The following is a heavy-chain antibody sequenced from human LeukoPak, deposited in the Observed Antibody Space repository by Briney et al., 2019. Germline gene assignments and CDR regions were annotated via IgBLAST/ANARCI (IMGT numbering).Heavy chain of an antibody. V-gene: IGHV4-31*03. Sequence: PSQTLSLTCTVSGGSISSGAYYWSWIRQHPGKGLEWIGSIYNSRTTYFNPSLKSRVTISLDTSRNHFSLKLTSVTAADTAVYFCAIEKRVRWTKTDYYYYGMDVWGQGTTVTVSS. D-gene: IGHD4-23*01. CDR2: IYNSRTT. CDR3: AIEKRVRWTKTDYYYYGMDV. J-gene: IGHJ6*02. CDR1: GGSISSGAYY.